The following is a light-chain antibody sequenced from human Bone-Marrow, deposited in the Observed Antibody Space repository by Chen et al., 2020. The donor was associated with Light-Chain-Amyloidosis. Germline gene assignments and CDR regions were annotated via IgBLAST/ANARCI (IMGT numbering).Light chain of an antibody. V-gene: IGLV3-25*03. J-gene: IGLJ2*01. CDR3: QSADSSGTYEVI. CDR1: DLPTKY. Sequence: EVLTQPPSVSVSPGQTARITCSGDDLPTKYAYWYQQKPGQAPVLVIHRDTERPSGISERFSGSSSGTTATLTISGVQAEDEADYHCQSADSSGTYEVIFGGGTKLTVL. CDR2: RDT.